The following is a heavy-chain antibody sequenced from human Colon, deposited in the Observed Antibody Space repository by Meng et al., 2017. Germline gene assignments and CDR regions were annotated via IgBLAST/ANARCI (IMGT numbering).Heavy chain of an antibody. Sequence: GESLKISCAASGFTFSIYTMNWVRQAPGKGLEWVSSISSTTDIYYADSVKGRFTVSRDNAKNSLYLQMNSLRAEDTAVYYCTRDHRGATPVLWGQGTLVTVSS. D-gene: IGHD1-26*01. V-gene: IGHV3-69-1*01. CDR3: TRDHRGATPVL. CDR1: GFTFSIYT. J-gene: IGHJ4*02. CDR2: ISSTTDI.